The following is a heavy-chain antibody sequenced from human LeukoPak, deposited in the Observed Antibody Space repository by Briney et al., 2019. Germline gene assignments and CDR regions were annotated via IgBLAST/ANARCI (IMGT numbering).Heavy chain of an antibody. CDR1: GYKFISHY. Sequence: ASVKVSCKASGYKFISHYLQWVRPAPGLGPAWMGWMHGGNGNTRYAEKFEGRVTMTRDTSTSTAYMDLSRLTSDDTAVYYCAREGSYCVGGDCYSFDFWGQGTLVTVSS. D-gene: IGHD2-21*02. J-gene: IGHJ4*02. CDR2: MHGGNGNT. CDR3: AREGSYCVGGDCYSFDF. V-gene: IGHV1-2*02.